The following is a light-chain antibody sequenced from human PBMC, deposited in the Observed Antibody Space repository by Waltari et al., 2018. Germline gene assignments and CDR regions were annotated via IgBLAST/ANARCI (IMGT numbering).Light chain of an antibody. V-gene: IGKV3-15*01. Sequence: EIVMTQSPVTLSVSPGERATLSCRASQRVSSNLAWYQQKPGQAPRLLVYGASNRATGIPARFSVSGSGTEFTLTISSLQSEDSAVYYCQQYNTWPLTFGGGTKVEIK. CDR3: QQYNTWPLT. J-gene: IGKJ4*01. CDR1: QRVSSN. CDR2: GAS.